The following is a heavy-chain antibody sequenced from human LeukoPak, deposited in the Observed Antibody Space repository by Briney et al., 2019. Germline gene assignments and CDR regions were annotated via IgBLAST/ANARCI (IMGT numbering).Heavy chain of an antibody. D-gene: IGHD4-23*01. V-gene: IGHV4-38-2*01. CDR1: GYSISSGYY. J-gene: IGHJ3*02. CDR3: ALVVTLANGDAFDI. CDR2: IYHSGST. Sequence: SETLSLTCAVSGYSISSGYYWGWIRQPPGKGLEWVGSIYHSGSTYYNPSLKSRVTISVDTSKNQFSLKLSSVTAADTAVYYCALVVTLANGDAFDIWGQGTMVTVSS.